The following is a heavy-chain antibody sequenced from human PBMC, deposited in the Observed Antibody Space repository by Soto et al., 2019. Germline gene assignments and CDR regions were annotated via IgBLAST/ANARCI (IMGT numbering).Heavy chain of an antibody. V-gene: IGHV3-11*06. CDR3: ARSPYYDILTGYAPYGMDV. CDR2: ISSSSSYT. Sequence: SLRLSCAASGFTFSDYYISGMRQAAGKGLEWVSYISSSSSYTNYADSVKGRFTISRDNAKNSLYLQMNSLRAEDTAVYYCARSPYYDILTGYAPYGMDVWGQGTTVTVSS. J-gene: IGHJ6*02. CDR1: GFTFSDYY. D-gene: IGHD3-9*01.